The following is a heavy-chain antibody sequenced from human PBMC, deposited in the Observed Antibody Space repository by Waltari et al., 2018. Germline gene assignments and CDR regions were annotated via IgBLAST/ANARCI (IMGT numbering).Heavy chain of an antibody. Sequence: EVQLVESGGGLVQPGGSLRLSCAASGFTFSSYSMNWVRQAPGKGLEWVSYISSSSSTIYYADSVKGRFTISRDNAKNSLYLQMNSLRAEDTAVYYCASSREYYDILTGSPNFDYWGQGTLVTVSS. CDR2: ISSSSSTI. CDR3: ASSREYYDILTGSPNFDY. CDR1: GFTFSSYS. J-gene: IGHJ4*02. V-gene: IGHV3-48*04. D-gene: IGHD3-9*01.